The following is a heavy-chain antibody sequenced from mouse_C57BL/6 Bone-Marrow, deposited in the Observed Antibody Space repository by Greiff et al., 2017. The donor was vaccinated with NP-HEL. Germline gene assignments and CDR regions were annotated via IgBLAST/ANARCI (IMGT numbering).Heavy chain of an antibody. CDR1: GYTFTSYW. D-gene: IGHD2-1*01. Sequence: QVHVKQPGAELVKPGASVKMSCKASGYTFTSYWITWVKQRPGQGLEWIGDIYPGSGSTNYNEKFKSKATLTVDTSSSTAYMQLSSLTSEDSAVYYCARCSLLWHYAGYFDVWGTGTTVTVSS. CDR2: IYPGSGST. J-gene: IGHJ1*03. CDR3: ARCSLLWHYAGYFDV. V-gene: IGHV1-55*01.